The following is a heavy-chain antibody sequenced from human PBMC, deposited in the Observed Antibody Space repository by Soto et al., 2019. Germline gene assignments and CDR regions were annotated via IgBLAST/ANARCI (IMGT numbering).Heavy chain of an antibody. V-gene: IGHV3-30-3*01. CDR2: ISYDGSNK. D-gene: IGHD6-13*01. Sequence: QVQLVESGGGVVQPGRSLRLSCAASGFTFSSYAMHWVRQAPGKGLEWVAVISYDGSNKYYADSVKGRFTISRDNSKNTLYLQMNSLRAEDTAVYYCARGPRQQLVPGWFDPWGQGTLVTVSS. J-gene: IGHJ5*02. CDR1: GFTFSSYA. CDR3: ARGPRQQLVPGWFDP.